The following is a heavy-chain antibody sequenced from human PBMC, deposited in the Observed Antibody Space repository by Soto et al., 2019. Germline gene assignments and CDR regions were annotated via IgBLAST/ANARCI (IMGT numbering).Heavy chain of an antibody. Sequence: PSETLSLTCTFSGGSVVSGSYYWNWIRQPLGKGLEWIGYIYYSGNTNYNPSLRGRATISVDKAKNHFSMQLTSVTAADTAIYYCARDSVLAYYSKHRNPYWFDPWGQGTLVTVSS. V-gene: IGHV4-61*03. J-gene: IGHJ5*02. CDR3: ARDSVLAYYSKHRNPYWFDP. CDR1: GGSVVSGSYY. CDR2: IYYSGNT. D-gene: IGHD4-4*01.